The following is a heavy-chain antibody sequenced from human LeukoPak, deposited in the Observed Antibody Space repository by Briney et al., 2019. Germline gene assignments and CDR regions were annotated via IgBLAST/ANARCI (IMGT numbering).Heavy chain of an antibody. CDR1: GXSISSNNYY. V-gene: IGHV4-39*01. D-gene: IGHD1-26*01. J-gene: IGHJ4*02. CDR2: IHYSGNT. CDR3: ARQGSGSYYRRPFDF. Sequence: SETLSLTCTVSGXSISSNNYYWGWIRQPPGKGLEWIVSIHYSGNTYYNPSLKSRVTISVDTSKNQFSLKLTSVTAADTAVFYCARQGSGSYYRRPFDFWGQGTLVTVSS.